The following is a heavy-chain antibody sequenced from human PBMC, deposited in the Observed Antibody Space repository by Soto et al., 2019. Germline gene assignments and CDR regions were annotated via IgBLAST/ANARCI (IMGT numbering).Heavy chain of an antibody. V-gene: IGHV1-8*01. D-gene: IGHD4-17*01. CDR2: MNPNRGNT. CDR3: ARTLYGDNVDY. CDR1: GYTFTSYD. J-gene: IGHJ4*02. Sequence: QVQLVQSGAEVKKPGASVKVSCKASGYTFTSYDINWVRQATGQGLEWMGWMNPNRGNTGYAQKVQGRSTMNRNTSISTAYMELRSLRSEDTAVYYCARTLYGDNVDYWGQGTLVTVSS.